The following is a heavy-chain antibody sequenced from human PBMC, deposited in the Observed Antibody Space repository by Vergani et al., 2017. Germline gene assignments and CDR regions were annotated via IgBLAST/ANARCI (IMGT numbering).Heavy chain of an antibody. CDR3: ARQKDYYMDV. V-gene: IGHV4-61*03. CDR2: IYYSGTT. Sequence: QVQLQESGPGLVKPSETLSLTCTVSGGSVSSGSYYWSWIRQPPGKGLEWIGYIYYSGTTYYNPSLESRLTISLDTSENHLSLKLTSVTAADTAVYYCARQKDYYMDVWGKGATVTVS. J-gene: IGHJ6*03. CDR1: GGSVSSGSYY.